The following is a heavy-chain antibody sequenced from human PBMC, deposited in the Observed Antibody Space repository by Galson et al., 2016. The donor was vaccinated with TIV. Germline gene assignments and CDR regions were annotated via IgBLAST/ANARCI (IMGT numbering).Heavy chain of an antibody. CDR3: AGRYDFWSGGPKYDTDV. CDR2: ISRRGFNT. CDR1: EFIFNHFA. D-gene: IGHD3-3*01. V-gene: IGHV3-23*01. Sequence: SLRLSCAASEFIFNHFAMGWVPQAPGKGREWVSAISRRGFNTYYADSAKGRFTIPRDNSKNMLYLQMNSVRVEDTAVYYCAGRYDFWSGGPKYDTDVWGQGTTV. J-gene: IGHJ6*02.